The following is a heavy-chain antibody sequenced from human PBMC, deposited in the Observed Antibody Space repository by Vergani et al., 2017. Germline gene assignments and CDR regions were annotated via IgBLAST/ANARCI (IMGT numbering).Heavy chain of an antibody. CDR1: GFTFSACP. Sequence: VQLLQSGGGVIQPGGSVRLSCAASGFTFSACPMTWVRQAPGKGLEWVAVIWYDGSNKYYADSVKGRFTISRHNSKNTLYLQMNSLRAEDTAVYYCARDRVDIVATTTYYYYYYGMDVWGQGTTVTVSS. J-gene: IGHJ6*02. V-gene: IGHV3-33*08. CDR2: IWYDGSNK. CDR3: ARDRVDIVATTTYYYYYYGMDV. D-gene: IGHD5-12*01.